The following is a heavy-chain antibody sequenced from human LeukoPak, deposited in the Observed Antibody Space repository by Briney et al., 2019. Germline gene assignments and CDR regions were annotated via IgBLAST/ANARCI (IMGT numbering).Heavy chain of an antibody. CDR2: ISSNGGST. V-gene: IGHV3-64*04. Sequence: GGSLRLSCSASGFTFSNYAMHWVRQAPGKGLEYVSAISSNGGSTFYADSVKGRFTISRDNSENTLYFQMNSLRAEDTAVYYCARDHYYDSSQFDYWGQGTLVTVSS. CDR3: ARDHYYDSSQFDY. D-gene: IGHD3-22*01. J-gene: IGHJ4*02. CDR1: GFTFSNYA.